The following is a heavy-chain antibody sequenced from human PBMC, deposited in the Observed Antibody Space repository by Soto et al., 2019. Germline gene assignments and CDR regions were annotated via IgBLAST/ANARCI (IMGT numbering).Heavy chain of an antibody. J-gene: IGHJ5*02. Sequence: PSETLSLTCTVSGGSISSYYWSWIRQPPGKGLEWIGYIYYSGSTNYNPSLKSRVTISVDTSKNQFSLKLSSVTAADTAVYYCARAYTLYYDFWSGPDWFDPWGQGTLVTVSS. CDR1: GGSISSYY. CDR2: IYYSGST. CDR3: ARAYTLYYDFWSGPDWFDP. V-gene: IGHV4-59*01. D-gene: IGHD3-3*01.